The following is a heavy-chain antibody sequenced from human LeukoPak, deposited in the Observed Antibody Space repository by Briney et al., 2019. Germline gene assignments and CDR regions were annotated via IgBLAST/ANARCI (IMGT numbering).Heavy chain of an antibody. CDR2: ISWDGDNT. CDR1: GFTFDDYT. CDR3: AKGTGKSTLNWFDP. D-gene: IGHD1-14*01. V-gene: IGHV3-43*01. Sequence: GRSLRLSCAASGFTFDDYTMHWARHAPGKGLEWVSLISWDGDNTYYADSVKGRFTISRDNNKNSLYLQINSLRTEDTALYYCAKGTGKSTLNWFDPWGQGTLVTVSS. J-gene: IGHJ5*02.